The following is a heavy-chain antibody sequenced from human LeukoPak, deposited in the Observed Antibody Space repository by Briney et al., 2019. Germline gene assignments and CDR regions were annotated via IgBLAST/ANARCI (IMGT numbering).Heavy chain of an antibody. Sequence: ASVKVSCKASGYTFTGYYMHWVRQAPGQGLEWMGWINPNSGGTNYAQKFQGRVTMTRDTSLSTAYMELSRLRSDDTAVYYCANLGYCSGGSCPRTFDYWGQGTLVTVSS. CDR2: INPNSGGT. D-gene: IGHD2-15*01. CDR3: ANLGYCSGGSCPRTFDY. V-gene: IGHV1-2*02. CDR1: GYTFTGYY. J-gene: IGHJ4*02.